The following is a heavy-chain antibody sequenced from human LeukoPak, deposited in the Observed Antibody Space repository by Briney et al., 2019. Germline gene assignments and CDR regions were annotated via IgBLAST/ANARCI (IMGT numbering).Heavy chain of an antibody. D-gene: IGHD6-6*01. CDR3: ARGIDSSSSADY. J-gene: IGHJ4*02. Sequence: SETLSLTCTVSGGSVSSGSYYWSWIRQPPGKGLEWIGYIYYSGSTNYNPSLKSRVTISVDTSKNQFSLKLSSVTAADTAVYYCARGIDSSSSADYWGQGTLVTVSS. CDR1: GGSVSSGSYY. CDR2: IYYSGST. V-gene: IGHV4-61*01.